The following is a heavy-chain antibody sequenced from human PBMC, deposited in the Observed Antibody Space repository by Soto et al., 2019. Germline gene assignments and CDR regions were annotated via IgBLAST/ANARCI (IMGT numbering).Heavy chain of an antibody. CDR2: IFADGNT. CDR1: GASISTSY. CDR3: ARDIMVAIDY. Sequence: SETLSLTCVVSGASISTSYWSWVRQPAGKRLQWIGRIFADGNTNSSPFLKGRVTMAIDKSQNQISLQLVSVTAADTATYYCARDIMVAIDYWGPGTQVAVSS. V-gene: IGHV4-4*07. D-gene: IGHD2-8*01. J-gene: IGHJ4*02.